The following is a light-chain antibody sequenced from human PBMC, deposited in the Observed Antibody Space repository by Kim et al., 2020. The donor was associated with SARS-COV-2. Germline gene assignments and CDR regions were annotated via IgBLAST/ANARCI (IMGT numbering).Light chain of an antibody. CDR3: QTWGTGIHV. CDR2: VNSDGSH. CDR1: SGHSSYA. J-gene: IGLJ3*02. Sequence: ASVKLTCTLSSGHSSYAIAWHQQQPEKGTRYLMKVNSDGSHSRGTGIPDRFSGSSSGAERYLTISSLQSEDEADYYCQTWGTGIHVFGGGTKLTVL. V-gene: IGLV4-69*01.